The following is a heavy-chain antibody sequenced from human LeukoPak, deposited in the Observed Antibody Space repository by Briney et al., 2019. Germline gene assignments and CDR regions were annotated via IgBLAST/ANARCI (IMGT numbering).Heavy chain of an antibody. CDR1: GYTFTGYY. CDR3: ARDDSDAFDI. Sequence: GASVKVSCKASGYTFTGYYLHWVRQAPGQGLEWMGWINPNGGGTNYAQKFQGRITMTRSTSISTAYMELSSLRSEDTAVYYCARDDSDAFDIWGQGTMVTVSS. V-gene: IGHV1-2*02. D-gene: IGHD2-21*02. J-gene: IGHJ3*02. CDR2: INPNGGGT.